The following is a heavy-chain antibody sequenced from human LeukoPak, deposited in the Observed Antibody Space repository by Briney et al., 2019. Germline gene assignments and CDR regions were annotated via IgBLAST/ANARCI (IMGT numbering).Heavy chain of an antibody. Sequence: SCKASGYTFTGYYMHWVRQAPGQGLEWVAVIWYDGSYKNYAESVKGRFTVSRDNSKNTLYLQMNSLRVEDTAVYYCASDYRYGSGSYGLFNYWGQGTLVTVSS. CDR1: GYTFTGYY. V-gene: IGHV3-33*01. D-gene: IGHD3-10*01. CDR3: ASDYRYGSGSYGLFNY. J-gene: IGHJ4*02. CDR2: IWYDGSYK.